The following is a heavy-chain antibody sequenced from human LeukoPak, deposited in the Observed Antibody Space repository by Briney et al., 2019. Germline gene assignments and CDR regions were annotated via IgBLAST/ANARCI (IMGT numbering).Heavy chain of an antibody. CDR2: IKQDGSEK. CDR1: GFTFSSYW. J-gene: IGHJ6*02. D-gene: IGHD2-2*01. V-gene: IGHV3-7*01. Sequence: PGGSLRLSCVASGFTFSSYWMSWVRQAPGKGLEWVANIKQDGSEKYYVDSVKGRFTISRDNAKNSLYLQMNSLRAEDTAVYYCARDRYCSSTSCYAYYYYGMDVWGQGTTVTVSS. CDR3: ARDRYCSSTSCYAYYYYGMDV.